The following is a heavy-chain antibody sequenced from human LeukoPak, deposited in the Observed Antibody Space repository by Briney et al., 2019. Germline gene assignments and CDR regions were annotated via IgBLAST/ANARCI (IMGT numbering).Heavy chain of an antibody. CDR3: TRDETGENDAFDI. D-gene: IGHD7-27*01. Sequence: GGSLRLSCAGSGFTFSSYSMNWVRQAPGKGLEWVSSISSSSTYIFYADSVKGRLTISRDNAKNSLYLQMNSLRAEDTAVYYCTRDETGENDAFDIWGQGTMVTVSS. V-gene: IGHV3-21*01. CDR1: GFTFSSYS. CDR2: ISSSSTYI. J-gene: IGHJ3*02.